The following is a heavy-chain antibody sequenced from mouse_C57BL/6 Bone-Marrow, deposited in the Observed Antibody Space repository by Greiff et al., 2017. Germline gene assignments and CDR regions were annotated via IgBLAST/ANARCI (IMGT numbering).Heavy chain of an antibody. D-gene: IGHD1-1*01. Sequence: VQLQQPGAELVKPGASVKLSCKASGYTFTSYWMHWVKQRPGQGLEWIGMLHPNSGSTNYNEKFKSKATLTVDTSSSTAYMQLSSLTSEDSAVYCCATYYGSSYPSYWCFDVWGTGTTVTVSS. CDR1: GYTFTSYW. V-gene: IGHV1-64*01. J-gene: IGHJ1*03. CDR2: LHPNSGST. CDR3: ATYYGSSYPSYWCFDV.